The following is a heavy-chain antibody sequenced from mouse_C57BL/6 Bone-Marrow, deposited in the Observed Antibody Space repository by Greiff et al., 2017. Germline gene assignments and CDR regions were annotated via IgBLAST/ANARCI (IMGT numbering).Heavy chain of an antibody. V-gene: IGHV1-72*01. Sequence: QVQLKQPGAELVKPGASVKRSCKASGYTFTSYWMHGVKQRPGRGLGWIGRMDPNSGGTKYNAKFKSKATLTVDKPSSTAYMQLSSLTSEDSAVYYCAGGYYGSSSWFAYWGQGTLVTVSA. J-gene: IGHJ3*01. CDR2: MDPNSGGT. CDR1: GYTFTSYW. CDR3: AGGYYGSSSWFAY. D-gene: IGHD1-1*01.